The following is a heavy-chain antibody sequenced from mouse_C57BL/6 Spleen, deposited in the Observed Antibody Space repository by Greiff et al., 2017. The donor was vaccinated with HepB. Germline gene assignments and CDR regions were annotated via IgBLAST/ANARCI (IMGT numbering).Heavy chain of an antibody. CDR2: ISSGSSTI. CDR1: GFTFSDYG. Sequence: EVQLVESGGGLVKPGGSLKLSCAASGFTFSDYGMHWVRQAPEKGLEWVAYISSGSSTIYYADTVKGRFTISRDNAKNTLFLQMTSLRSEDTAMYYCARGIYYGNVPYWGQGTLVTVSA. V-gene: IGHV5-17*01. CDR3: ARGIYYGNVPY. J-gene: IGHJ3*01. D-gene: IGHD2-1*01.